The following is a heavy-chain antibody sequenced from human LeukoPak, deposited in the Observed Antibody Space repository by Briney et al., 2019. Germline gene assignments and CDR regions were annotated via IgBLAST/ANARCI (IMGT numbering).Heavy chain of an antibody. CDR1: GYTFTGYY. D-gene: IGHD5-18*01. V-gene: IGHV1-2*02. CDR3: ARDLDSYGRTGYDY. Sequence: ASVKVSCKASGYTFTGYYMHWVRQAPGQGLEWMGWINPNSGGTNYAQKFQGRVTMTRDTSISTAYMELSRLRSDDTAVYYCARDLDSYGRTGYDYWGQGTLVTVSS. CDR2: INPNSGGT. J-gene: IGHJ4*02.